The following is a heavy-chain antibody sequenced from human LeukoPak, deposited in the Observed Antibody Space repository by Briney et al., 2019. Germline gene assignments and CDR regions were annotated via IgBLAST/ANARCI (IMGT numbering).Heavy chain of an antibody. D-gene: IGHD6-6*01. V-gene: IGHV3-21*01. Sequence: PGGSLRLSCAASGFTFSSYSMNWVRQAPGKGLEWVSSISSSSSYIYYADSVKGRFTISRDNAKNSLYLQMNSLRAEDTAVYYCAREGMAARLVGGWFDPWGQGTLVTVSS. CDR2: ISSSSSYI. CDR1: GFTFSSYS. J-gene: IGHJ5*02. CDR3: AREGMAARLVGGWFDP.